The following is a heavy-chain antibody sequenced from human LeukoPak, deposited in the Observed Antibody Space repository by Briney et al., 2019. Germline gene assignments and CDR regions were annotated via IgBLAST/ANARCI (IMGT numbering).Heavy chain of an antibody. CDR3: ARDGASADFDY. J-gene: IGHJ4*02. D-gene: IGHD4/OR15-4a*01. CDR2: ISYDGSNK. Sequence: GGSLRLSCAASGFTFSSYAMHWVRQAPGKGLEWVAVISYDGSNKYYADSVKGRFTISRDNSKNTLYLQMNSPRAEDTAVYYCARDGASADFDYWGQGTLVTVSS. V-gene: IGHV3-30-3*01. CDR1: GFTFSSYA.